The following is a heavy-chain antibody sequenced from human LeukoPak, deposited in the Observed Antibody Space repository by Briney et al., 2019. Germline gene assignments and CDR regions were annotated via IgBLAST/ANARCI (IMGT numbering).Heavy chain of an antibody. CDR3: ARVEAATTNPRFDY. J-gene: IGHJ4*02. D-gene: IGHD5-24*01. CDR2: IYTSGST. Sequence: SETLSLTCTVSGGSISSYYWSWIRQPAGKGLEWIGRIYTSGSTNYNPSLKSRVTMSVDTSKNQFSLKLSSVTAADTAVYYCARVEAATTNPRFDYWGQGTLGTVSS. CDR1: GGSISSYY. V-gene: IGHV4-4*07.